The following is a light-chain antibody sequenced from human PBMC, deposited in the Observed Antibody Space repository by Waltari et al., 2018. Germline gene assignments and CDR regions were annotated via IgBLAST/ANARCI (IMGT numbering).Light chain of an antibody. Sequence: DIQMTQSQSSLSASVGDRVTIPCRASQSISNYLNWYKQKPGKAPKLLIYAASSLQSGVPSRFSGSGSGTDFTLTISSLQPEDFATYYCQQSFSTAPLTFGGGTKVEIK. J-gene: IGKJ4*01. CDR1: QSISNY. CDR2: AAS. V-gene: IGKV1-39*01. CDR3: QQSFSTAPLT.